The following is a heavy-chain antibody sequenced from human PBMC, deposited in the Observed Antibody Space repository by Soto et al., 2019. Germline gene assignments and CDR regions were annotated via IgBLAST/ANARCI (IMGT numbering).Heavy chain of an antibody. CDR2: INPNNGRT. D-gene: IGHD2-15*01. Sequence: GASVKVSCKASGYTFTDYFIHWVRQAPGQGLEWVGWINPNNGRTNYAQKLQGRVIMTRDTSISTAYMELSGLRSDDTAVYYCAREGGPGGRWFDPWGRGILVTVSS. CDR3: AREGGPGGRWFDP. J-gene: IGHJ5*02. V-gene: IGHV1-2*02. CDR1: GYTFTDYF.